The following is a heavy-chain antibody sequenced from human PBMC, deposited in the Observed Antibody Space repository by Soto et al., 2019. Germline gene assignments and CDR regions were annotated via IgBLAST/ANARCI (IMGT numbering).Heavy chain of an antibody. CDR3: ARSPPLPYFGDYNWGGWFDT. CDR2: IYYSGST. Sequence: PSETLSLTCTVSGGSINSFYWSWIRQLPGKGLVWIGYIYYSGSTNCHPSLKSRVTISVDTSKNQFSLELTSVTSADTAVYYCARSPPLPYFGDYNWGGWFDTWGQGTLVTVSS. CDR1: GGSINSFY. D-gene: IGHD4-17*01. J-gene: IGHJ5*02. V-gene: IGHV4-59*01.